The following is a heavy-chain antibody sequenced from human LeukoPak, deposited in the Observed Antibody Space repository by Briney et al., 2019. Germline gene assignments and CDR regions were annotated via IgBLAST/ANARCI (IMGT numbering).Heavy chain of an antibody. CDR1: GGSFSGYY. V-gene: IGHV4-34*01. Sequence: KPSETLSLTCAVYGGSFSGYYWSWIRQPPGKGLEWIGEINHSGSTNYNPSLKSRVTISVDTSKNQFSLKLSSVTAADTAVYYCARGRPDSSGYYYGVRGFDPWGQGTLVTVSS. CDR3: ARGRPDSSGYYYGVRGFDP. D-gene: IGHD3-22*01. CDR2: INHSGST. J-gene: IGHJ5*02.